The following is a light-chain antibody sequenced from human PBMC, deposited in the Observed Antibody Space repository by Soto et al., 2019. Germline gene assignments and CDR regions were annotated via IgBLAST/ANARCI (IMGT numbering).Light chain of an antibody. CDR1: QSVSSSY. V-gene: IGKV3D-20*02. CDR3: QQRNDGLT. Sequence: EIVLTQSPGTLSLSPGERATLSCRASQSVSSSYLAWYQQKPGQAPRLLIYGASHRATGIPVRFSGSGSGTDFTLTINNLEPEDFAVYFCQQRNDGLTFGGGSKVEIK. CDR2: GAS. J-gene: IGKJ4*01.